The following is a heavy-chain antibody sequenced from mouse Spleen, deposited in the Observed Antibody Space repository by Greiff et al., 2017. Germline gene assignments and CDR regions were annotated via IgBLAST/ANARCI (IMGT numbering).Heavy chain of an antibody. CDR3: ARGIITTVVATPY. CDR1: GFNIKDYY. CDR2: IDPEDGET. J-gene: IGHJ3*01. D-gene: IGHD1-1*01. V-gene: IGHV14-2*01. Sequence: VQLKESGAELVKPGASVKLSCTASGFNIKDYYMHWVKQRTEQGLEWIGRIDPEDGETKYAPKFQGKATITADTSSNTAYLQLSSLTSEDTAVYYCARGIITTVVATPYWGQGTLVTVSA.